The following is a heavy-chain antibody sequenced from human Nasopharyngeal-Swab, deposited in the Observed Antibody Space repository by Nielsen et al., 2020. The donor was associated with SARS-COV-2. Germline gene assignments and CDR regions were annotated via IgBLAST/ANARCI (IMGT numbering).Heavy chain of an antibody. Sequence: SETLSLTCTVSGGSISSGGYYWSWIRQHPGKGLEWIGYIYYSGSTYYNPSLKSRVTISVDTSKNQFSLKLSSVTAADTAVYYCARDSRGYYYGSGPIDYWGQGTLVTVSS. CDR1: GGSISSGGYY. J-gene: IGHJ4*02. CDR2: IYYSGST. V-gene: IGHV4-31*03. D-gene: IGHD3-10*01. CDR3: ARDSRGYYYGSGPIDY.